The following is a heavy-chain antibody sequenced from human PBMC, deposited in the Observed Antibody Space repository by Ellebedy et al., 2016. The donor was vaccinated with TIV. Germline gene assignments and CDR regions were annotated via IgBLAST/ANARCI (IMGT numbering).Heavy chain of an antibody. D-gene: IGHD2-15*01. CDR3: SRGGGCGGGTCYYPDF. CDR2: ISTITNY. CDR1: GFTFSTYS. J-gene: IGHJ4*02. Sequence: PGGSLRLSCAASGFTFSTYSLNSVRQAPGKGLEWVSSISTITNYADSVRGRFTISRDNAKNSLYLQMNSLRAEDTAVYYCSRGGGCGGGTCYYPDFWGQGTLVTVSS. V-gene: IGHV3-21*01.